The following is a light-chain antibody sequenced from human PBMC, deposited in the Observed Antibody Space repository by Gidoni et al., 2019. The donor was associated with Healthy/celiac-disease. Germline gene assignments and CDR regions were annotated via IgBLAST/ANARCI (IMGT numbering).Light chain of an antibody. J-gene: IGLJ3*02. Sequence: QSALTQPASVSVSPGQSITISCTGTSSDVGSYTLVSWYQQHPGKAPKLMIYEGSKRPSGVSNRFSGSKSGNTASLTISGLQAEDEADYYCCSYAGRGVFGGGTKLTVL. CDR1: SSDVGSYTL. CDR3: CSYAGRGV. CDR2: EGS. V-gene: IGLV2-23*01.